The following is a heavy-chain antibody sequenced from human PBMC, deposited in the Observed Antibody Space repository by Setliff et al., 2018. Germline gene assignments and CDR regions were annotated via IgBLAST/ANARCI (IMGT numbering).Heavy chain of an antibody. CDR3: ARSLVGATYSVYFDY. Sequence: PGESLKISCKGSGYSFTDYWIAWVRQTPGKGLEWMGTIYPGNADTRYSPSFQGQVTISTDTSINTAFLQWNNLKASGTAVYYCARSLVGATYSVYFDYWGQGALVTVSS. V-gene: IGHV5-51*01. CDR2: IYPGNADT. D-gene: IGHD1-26*01. J-gene: IGHJ4*02. CDR1: GYSFTDYW.